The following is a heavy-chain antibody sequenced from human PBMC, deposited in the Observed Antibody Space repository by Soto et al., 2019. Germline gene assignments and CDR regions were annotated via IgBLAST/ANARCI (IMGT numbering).Heavy chain of an antibody. CDR3: ARSFLRPLSIDAFDI. CDR2: IIPILGIA. V-gene: IGHV1-69*02. Sequence: SVKVSCKASGGTFSSYTISWVRQAPGQGLEWMGRIIPILGIANYAQKFQGRVTITADKSTSTAYMELSSLRSEDTAVYYCARSFLRPLSIDAFDIWGQGTMVTVSS. J-gene: IGHJ3*02. CDR1: GGTFSSYT.